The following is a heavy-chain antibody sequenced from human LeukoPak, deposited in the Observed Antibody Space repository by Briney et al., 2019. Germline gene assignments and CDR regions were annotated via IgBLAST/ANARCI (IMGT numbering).Heavy chain of an antibody. J-gene: IGHJ3*02. D-gene: IGHD3-9*01. V-gene: IGHV3-21*01. CDR1: GFTFSSYS. Sequence: GGSLRLSCAASGFTFSSYSMNWVRQAPGKGLEWVSSISSSGTYVYYADSVKGRFTISRDNAKNSLSLQMNSLRADDAAVYYCARASSKQLAGYLPDGFDIWSQGTMVTVSS. CDR2: ISSSGTYV. CDR3: ARASSKQLAGYLPDGFDI.